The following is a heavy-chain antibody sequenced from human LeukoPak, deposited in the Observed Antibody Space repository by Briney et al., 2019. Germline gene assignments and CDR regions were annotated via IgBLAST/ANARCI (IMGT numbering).Heavy chain of an antibody. J-gene: IGHJ4*02. CDR3: ARDGVYSRCHDY. V-gene: IGHV3-21*01. Sequence: GGSLRLSCAASGFTFSSYSMNWVRQAPGKGLEWVSSISSSSSYIYYADSVKGRFTISRDNAKNSLYLQMNSLRAEDTAVYYCARDGVYSRCHDYWGQGTLVTVSS. D-gene: IGHD5-12*01. CDR2: ISSSSSYI. CDR1: GFTFSSYS.